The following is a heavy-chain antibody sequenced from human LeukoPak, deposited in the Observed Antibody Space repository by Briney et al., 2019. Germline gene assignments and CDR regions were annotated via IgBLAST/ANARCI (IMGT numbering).Heavy chain of an antibody. J-gene: IGHJ4*02. V-gene: IGHV3-21*01. Sequence: GGSLRLSCAASGFTFSSYSMNWVRQAPGKGLEWVSSISSSSSYIYYADSVKGRFTISRGNAKNSLYLQMNSLRAEDTAVYYCARSMTTVTTFDYWGQGTLVTASS. CDR1: GFTFSSYS. D-gene: IGHD4-17*01. CDR2: ISSSSSYI. CDR3: ARSMTTVTTFDY.